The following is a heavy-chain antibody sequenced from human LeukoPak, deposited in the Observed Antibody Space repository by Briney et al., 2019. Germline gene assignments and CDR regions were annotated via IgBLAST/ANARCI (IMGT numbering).Heavy chain of an antibody. D-gene: IGHD1-14*01. Sequence: GESLKISCKSYGYSFTSHWIVWVRQMPGKGLEWMGILYPGDSDTRYSPSFQGQVTISADKSISTAYLQWSSLKASDTAMYYCARPHTLDRTTKYYFDYWGQGTLVTVSS. CDR3: ARPHTLDRTTKYYFDY. CDR2: LYPGDSDT. J-gene: IGHJ4*02. CDR1: GYSFTSHW. V-gene: IGHV5-51*01.